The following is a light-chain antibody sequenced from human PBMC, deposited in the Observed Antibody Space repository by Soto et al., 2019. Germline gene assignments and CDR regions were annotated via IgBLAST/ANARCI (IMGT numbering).Light chain of an antibody. J-gene: IGLJ1*01. V-gene: IGLV2-14*01. CDR3: SSYSSSSTPYV. CDR2: EVS. CDR1: SSDVGGYNS. Sequence: QSALTQPASVSGSPGQSITISCSGTSSDVGGYNSVSWYQQHPGKAPKVMIYEVSNRPSGVSNRFSGSKSGNTAYLTISGLQAEDEADYYCSSYSSSSTPYVFGTGTKLTVL.